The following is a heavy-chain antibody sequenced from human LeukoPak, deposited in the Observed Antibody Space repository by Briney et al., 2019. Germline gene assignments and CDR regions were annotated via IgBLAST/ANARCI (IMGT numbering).Heavy chain of an antibody. CDR2: IIPIFGTA. J-gene: IGHJ5*02. Sequence: SVKVSCKASGGTFSSYAISWVRQAPGQGLEWMGGIIPIFGTANYARKFQGRVTITADESTSTAYMELSSLRSEDTAVYYCARDLGYCSSTSCYGDSDWFDPWGQGTLVTVSS. CDR3: ARDLGYCSSTSCYGDSDWFDP. V-gene: IGHV1-69*13. D-gene: IGHD2-2*01. CDR1: GGTFSSYA.